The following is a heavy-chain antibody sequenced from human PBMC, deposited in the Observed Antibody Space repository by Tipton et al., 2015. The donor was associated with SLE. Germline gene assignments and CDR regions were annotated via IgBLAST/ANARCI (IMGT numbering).Heavy chain of an antibody. J-gene: IGHJ4*02. Sequence: QLVQSGGGLVQPGGSLRLSCAASGFTVSTNYMSWVRQAPGKGLEWVAVISYDGSNKYYADSVKGRFTISRDNSKNTLYLQMNSLRAEDTAVYYCAPGFSLWELDYWGQGTLVTVSS. CDR3: APGFSLWELDY. CDR2: ISYDGSNK. CDR1: GFTVSTNY. D-gene: IGHD1-26*01. V-gene: IGHV3-30*03.